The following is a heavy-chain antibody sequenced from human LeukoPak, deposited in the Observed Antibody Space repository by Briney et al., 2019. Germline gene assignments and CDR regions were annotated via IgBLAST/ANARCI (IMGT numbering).Heavy chain of an antibody. Sequence: SETLSLTCTVSGGSISSYYWNWIRQPPGKGLEWIGYIYYSGSTNYNPSLKSRVTISVDTSKNQFSLKLSSVTAADTAVYYCARQTTVVTLDYWGQGTLVTVSS. V-gene: IGHV4-59*08. CDR1: GGSISSYY. D-gene: IGHD4-23*01. J-gene: IGHJ4*02. CDR2: IYYSGST. CDR3: ARQTTVVTLDY.